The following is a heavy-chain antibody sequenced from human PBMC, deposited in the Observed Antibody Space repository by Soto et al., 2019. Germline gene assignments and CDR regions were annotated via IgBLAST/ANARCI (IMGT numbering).Heavy chain of an antibody. CDR1: GGSISSYY. CDR3: ARSLYYDFWSGQQEDYYMDV. D-gene: IGHD3-3*01. J-gene: IGHJ6*03. Sequence: SETLSLTCTVSGGSISSYYWSWIRQPPGKGLEWIGYIYYSGSTNYNPSLKSRVTISVDTSKNQFSLKLSSVTAADTAVYYCARSLYYDFWSGQQEDYYMDVWGKGTTVTVSS. CDR2: IYYSGST. V-gene: IGHV4-59*01.